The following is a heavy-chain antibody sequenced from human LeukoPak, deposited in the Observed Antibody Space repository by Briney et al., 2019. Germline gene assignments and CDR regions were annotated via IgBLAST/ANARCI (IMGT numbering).Heavy chain of an antibody. Sequence: SETLSLTCAVYGGSFSGYYWSWLRQPPGKGLEWIGEINHSGSTNYNPSLKSRVTISVDTSKNQFSLKLSSVTAADTAVYYCARGLGYLYSGYDPARFDYWGQGTLVTVSS. CDR1: GGSFSGYY. CDR2: INHSGST. J-gene: IGHJ4*02. V-gene: IGHV4-34*01. CDR3: ARGLGYLYSGYDPARFDY. D-gene: IGHD5-12*01.